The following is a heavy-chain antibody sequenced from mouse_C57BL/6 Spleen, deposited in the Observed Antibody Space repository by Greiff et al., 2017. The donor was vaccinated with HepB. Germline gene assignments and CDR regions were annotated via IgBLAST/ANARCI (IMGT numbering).Heavy chain of an antibody. D-gene: IGHD2-2*01. J-gene: IGHJ4*01. Sequence: QVQLQQPGAELVMPGASVKLSCKASGYTFTSYWMHWVKQRPGQGLEWIGEIDPSDSYTNYNQKFKGKSTLTVDKSSSTAYMQLSSLTSEDSAVYYCARRDGYGYYAMDYWGQGTSVTVAS. CDR2: IDPSDSYT. V-gene: IGHV1-69*01. CDR3: ARRDGYGYYAMDY. CDR1: GYTFTSYW.